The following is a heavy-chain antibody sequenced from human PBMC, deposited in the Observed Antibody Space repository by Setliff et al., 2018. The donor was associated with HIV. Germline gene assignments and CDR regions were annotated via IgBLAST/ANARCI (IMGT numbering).Heavy chain of an antibody. Sequence: PSETLSLTCAVSGDSVSGYYWSWIRQPAGRGLEWIGRVHNSAGSNYNPSLKGRVTMSVDTAKNQLSLKLTAVSAADTAVYYCARDRIEVLADSPHDVFDIWGRGIMVTVSS. V-gene: IGHV4-4*07. CDR3: ARDRIEVLADSPHDVFDI. CDR2: VHNSAGS. D-gene: IGHD3-22*01. J-gene: IGHJ3*02. CDR1: GDSVSGYY.